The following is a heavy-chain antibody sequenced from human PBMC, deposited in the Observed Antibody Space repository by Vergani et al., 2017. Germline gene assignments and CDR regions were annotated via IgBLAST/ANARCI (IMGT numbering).Heavy chain of an antibody. D-gene: IGHD4-23*01. CDR1: GFTFSSYG. CDR2: IWYDGSNK. Sequence: QVQLVESGGGVVQPGRSLRLSCAASGFTFSSYGMHWVRQAPGKGLEWVAVIWYDGSNKYYADSVKGRFTISRDNSKITLYLQMNSLRAEDTAVYYCARAFYGGNSGKDAFDSWSEGTMVTVSS. J-gene: IGHJ3*02. CDR3: ARAFYGGNSGKDAFDS. V-gene: IGHV3-33*01.